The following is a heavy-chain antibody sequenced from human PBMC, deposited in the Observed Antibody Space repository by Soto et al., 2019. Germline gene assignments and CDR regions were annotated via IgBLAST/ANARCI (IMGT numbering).Heavy chain of an antibody. V-gene: IGHV3-30*03. J-gene: IGHJ4*02. CDR3: VSDRGYGHASVPYS. CDR2: ISYDGGLQ. D-gene: IGHD5-18*01. CDR1: GFTFTSYG. Sequence: QAHLVESGGGVVQPGRSLRLSCAASGFTFTSYGMHWVRQAPGTRLEWVAVISYDGGLQHYADSVKGRFTISRDNSKNMALLQMNSLRAEDTAVYYCVSDRGYGHASVPYSCGQGTLVSVSS.